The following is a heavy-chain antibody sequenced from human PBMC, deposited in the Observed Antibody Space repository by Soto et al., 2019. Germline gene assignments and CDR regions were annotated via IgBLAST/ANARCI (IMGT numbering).Heavy chain of an antibody. Sequence: ASVKVSCKASGGTFSSYAISWVRQAPGQGLEWMGWINPNSGGTNYAQKFQGWVTMTRDTSISTAYMELSRLRSDDTAVYYCARSVGATSRLDYWGQGTLVTVSS. V-gene: IGHV1-2*04. CDR3: ARSVGATSRLDY. CDR2: INPNSGGT. D-gene: IGHD1-26*01. J-gene: IGHJ4*02. CDR1: GGTFSSYA.